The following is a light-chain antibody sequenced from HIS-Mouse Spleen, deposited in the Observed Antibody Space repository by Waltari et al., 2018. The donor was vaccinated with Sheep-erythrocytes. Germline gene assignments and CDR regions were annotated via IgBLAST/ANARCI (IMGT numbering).Light chain of an antibody. CDR1: RSDVGRYHL. CDR3: CSYAGSSTPWV. V-gene: IGLV2-23*01. Sequence: QSALTQPASVSGSPGQSITISCTGPRSDVGRYHLSSWYQQHPGKAPKLMIYEGSKRPSGVSNRFSGSKSGNTASLTISGLQAEDEADYYCCSYAGSSTPWVFGGGTKLTVL. J-gene: IGLJ3*02. CDR2: EGS.